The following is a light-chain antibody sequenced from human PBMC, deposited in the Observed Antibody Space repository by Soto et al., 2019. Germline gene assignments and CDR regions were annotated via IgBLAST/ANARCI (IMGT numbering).Light chain of an antibody. CDR2: EVN. Sequence: QSALTQPASVSGSPGQSITISCTGTSSDVGSDNLVSWYQQHPGKAPKLMIYEVNKRPSGVSNHFSGSKSGNTASLTISGLQAEDEADYYCCSYAGSITWVFGGGTKLTVL. J-gene: IGLJ3*02. CDR1: SSDVGSDNL. V-gene: IGLV2-23*02. CDR3: CSYAGSITWV.